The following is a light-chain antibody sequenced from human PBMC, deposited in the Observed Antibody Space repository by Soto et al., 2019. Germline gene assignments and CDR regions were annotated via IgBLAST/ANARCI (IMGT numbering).Light chain of an antibody. J-gene: IGLJ1*01. CDR3: CSYAASSTLYV. Sequence: QSVLTQPASVSGSPVQSITLSCTGTSSDVGSYNLVSWYQQHPGKAPKLMIYEVSKRPSGVSNRFSGSKSGNTASLTISGLQAEDEADYYCCSYAASSTLYVFGTGTKVTVL. CDR2: EVS. V-gene: IGLV2-23*02. CDR1: SSDVGSYNL.